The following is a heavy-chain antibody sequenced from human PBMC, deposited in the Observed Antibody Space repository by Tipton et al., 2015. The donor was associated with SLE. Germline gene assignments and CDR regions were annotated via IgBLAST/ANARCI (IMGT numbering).Heavy chain of an antibody. CDR3: ASWGPIVYYYYYMDV. D-gene: IGHD3-16*01. Sequence: TLSLTCTVSGGSISSDYWTWIRQPPGKGLEWIGSIFYTGSTTYNPSLKSRLTMSVDTPKNQFSLKLTSVTAADTAVYYCASWGPIVYYYYYMDVWGKGTTVTVSS. CDR1: GGSISSDY. V-gene: IGHV4-59*01. CDR2: IFYTGST. J-gene: IGHJ6*03.